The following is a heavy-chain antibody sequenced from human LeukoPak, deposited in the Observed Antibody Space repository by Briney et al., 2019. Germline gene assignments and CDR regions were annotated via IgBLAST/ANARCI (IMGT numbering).Heavy chain of an antibody. CDR3: APYSGVVVPAASY. Sequence: PSETLSLTCTVSGGSISSGGYYWSWIRQHPGKGLEWVSSISSSSSYIYYADSVKGRFTISRDNAKNSLYLQMNSLRAEDTAVYYCAPYSGVVVPAASYWGQGTLVTVSS. V-gene: IGHV3-21*01. D-gene: IGHD2-2*01. CDR1: GGSISSGGYY. J-gene: IGHJ4*02. CDR2: ISSSSSYI.